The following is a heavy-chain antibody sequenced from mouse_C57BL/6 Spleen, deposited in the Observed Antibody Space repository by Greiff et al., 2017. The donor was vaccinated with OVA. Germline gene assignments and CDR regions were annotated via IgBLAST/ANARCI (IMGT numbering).Heavy chain of an antibody. CDR3: ARRGAYDYDKVDY. J-gene: IGHJ2*01. CDR2: IYPRSGNT. Sequence: QVQLQQSGAELARPGASVKLSCKASGYTFTSYGISWVKQRTGQGLEWIGEIYPRSGNTYYNEKFKGKATLTADKSSSTAYMELRSLTSEDSAVYFCARRGAYDYDKVDYWGQGTTLTVSS. V-gene: IGHV1-81*01. D-gene: IGHD2-4*01. CDR1: GYTFTSYG.